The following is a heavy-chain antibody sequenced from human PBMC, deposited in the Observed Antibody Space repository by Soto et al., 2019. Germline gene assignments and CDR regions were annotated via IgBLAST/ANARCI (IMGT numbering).Heavy chain of an antibody. CDR3: ARAYSDAFDI. D-gene: IGHD2-15*01. J-gene: IGHJ3*02. CDR2: ISSTGTGI. CDR1: GFTFSDYY. V-gene: IGHV3-11*01. Sequence: GGSLRLSCAASGFTFSDYYMTWIRQAPGKGLEWVSYISSTGTGIYYPDSVKGRFTISRDNAKNSLYLQVGSLRAEDTAVYYCARAYSDAFDIWGQGTMVTVSS.